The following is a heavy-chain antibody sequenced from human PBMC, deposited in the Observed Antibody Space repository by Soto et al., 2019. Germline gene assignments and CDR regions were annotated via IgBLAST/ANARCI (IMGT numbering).Heavy chain of an antibody. CDR3: ARGGPSSKWLDP. J-gene: IGHJ5*02. V-gene: IGHV4-34*01. CDR2: INHSGST. Sequence: SSETLSLTCAVYGGSFSGYYWSWIRQPPGKGLEWIGEINHSGSTNYNPSLKSRVTISLDTSKNQFSLKLSSVTAADTAVYFCARGGPSSKWLDPWGQGIQVTVSS. CDR1: GGSFSGYY.